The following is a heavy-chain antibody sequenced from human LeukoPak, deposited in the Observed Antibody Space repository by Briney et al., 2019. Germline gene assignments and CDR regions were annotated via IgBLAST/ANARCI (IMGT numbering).Heavy chain of an antibody. Sequence: SGASLRLSCAASGFTSRSFGMRWVRQAPDKGLEWVAIIWYDGSNKYYTDSVKGRFTISRDNSKNTLYLQMNSLRVEDTAVYYCARVGFGEADGHGVDVWGKGTTVTVSS. CDR2: IWYDGSNK. V-gene: IGHV3-33*01. CDR3: ARVGFGEADGHGVDV. J-gene: IGHJ6*04. D-gene: IGHD3-10*01. CDR1: GFTSRSFG.